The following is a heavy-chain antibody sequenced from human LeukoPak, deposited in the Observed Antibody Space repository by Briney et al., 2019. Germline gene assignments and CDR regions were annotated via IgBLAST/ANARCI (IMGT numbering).Heavy chain of an antibody. CDR3: ARGNYYDSSGYCDY. V-gene: IGHV4-34*01. CDR2: INHSGST. J-gene: IGHJ4*02. D-gene: IGHD3-22*01. CDR1: GGSFSGYY. Sequence: SETLSLTCAVYGGSFSGYYWSWTRQPPGKGLEWIGEINHSGSTNYNPSLKSRVTISVDTSKNQFSLKLSSVTAADTAVYYCARGNYYDSSGYCDYWGQGTLVTVSS.